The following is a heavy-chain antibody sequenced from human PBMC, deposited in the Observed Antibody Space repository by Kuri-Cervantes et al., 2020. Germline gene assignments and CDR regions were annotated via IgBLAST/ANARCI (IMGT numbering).Heavy chain of an antibody. CDR1: GYTFTGYY. V-gene: IGHV1-2*02. J-gene: IGHJ4*02. D-gene: IGHD5-24*01. Sequence: ASVKVSCKASGYTFTGYYMHWVRQAPGQGLEWMGWINPNSGGTNYAQKFQGRVTMTRDTSTSTVYMELSGLRSEDTAVYYCARGRDGYNLRGGTEIDYWGQGTLVTVSS. CDR3: ARGRDGYNLRGGTEIDY. CDR2: INPNSGGT.